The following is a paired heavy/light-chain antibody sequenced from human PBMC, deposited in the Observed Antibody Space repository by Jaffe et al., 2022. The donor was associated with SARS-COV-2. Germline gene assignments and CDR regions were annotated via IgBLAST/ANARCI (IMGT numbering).Light chain of an antibody. V-gene: IGKV1-16*02. Sequence: DIQMTQSPSSLSASVGDRVTITCRASQGISNYLAWFQQKPGKAPKSLIYAASSLQSGVPSNFSGSGSGTDFTLTISSLQPEDFATYYCQQYHTYPFTFGQGTKLEIK. CDR1: QGISNY. CDR2: AAS. J-gene: IGKJ2*01. CDR3: QQYHTYPFT.
Heavy chain of an antibody. J-gene: IGHJ4*02. Sequence: QVQLVQSGDEVKKPGASVKVSCKASGYSFTGYYNIHWVRQAPGQGLEYMGYINPNSGGTNYAQKFQGRVTMTRDTSISTAYMELSRLTSDDTAVYYCARDSSLDYWGQGTLVTVSS. CDR1: GYSFTGYYN. D-gene: IGHD2-2*01. V-gene: IGHV1-2*02. CDR2: INPNSGGT. CDR3: ARDSSLDY.